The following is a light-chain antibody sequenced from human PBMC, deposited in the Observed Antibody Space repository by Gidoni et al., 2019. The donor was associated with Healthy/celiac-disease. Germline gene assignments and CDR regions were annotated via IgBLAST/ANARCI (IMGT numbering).Light chain of an antibody. CDR1: QGISSY. Sequence: DLQLTQSPSFLSASVGDRVTITFRASQGISSYVAWYQQKPGKAPKLLIYAASTLQSGVPSRFSGSGSGTEFTLTISSLQPEDFATYYCQQLNSYPQTFXGXTKVXIK. V-gene: IGKV1-9*01. CDR2: AAS. J-gene: IGKJ4*01. CDR3: QQLNSYPQT.